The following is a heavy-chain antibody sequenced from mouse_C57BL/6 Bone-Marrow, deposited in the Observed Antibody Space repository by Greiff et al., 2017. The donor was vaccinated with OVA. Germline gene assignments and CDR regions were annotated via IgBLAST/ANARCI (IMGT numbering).Heavy chain of an antibody. D-gene: IGHD1-1*01. J-gene: IGHJ3*01. CDR2: INPNNGGT. V-gene: IGHV1-26*01. CDR1: GYTFTDYY. Sequence: VQLQQSGPELVKPGASVKISCKASGYTFTDYYMNWVKQSHGTSLEWIGDINPNNGGTSSNQKFKGKATLTVDNNSSTDHMVLRSLTSEDSAVSYCARDYYGSSWRFAYWGQGTLVTVSA. CDR3: ARDYYGSSWRFAY.